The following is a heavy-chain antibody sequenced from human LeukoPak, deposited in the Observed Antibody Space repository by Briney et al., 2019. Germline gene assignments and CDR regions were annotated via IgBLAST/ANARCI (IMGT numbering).Heavy chain of an antibody. J-gene: IGHJ4*02. D-gene: IGHD3-22*01. V-gene: IGHV3-48*01. Sequence: PGGSLRLSCATSGFTFTNYGMNWVRQAPGKGLEWVSYISNSAILYADSVKGRFTISRDNSKNTLFLQMNSLRAEDTAVYYCVRDDDRPDNGLDHWGQGTLVTVSS. CDR3: VRDDDRPDNGLDH. CDR2: ISNSAI. CDR1: GFTFTNYG.